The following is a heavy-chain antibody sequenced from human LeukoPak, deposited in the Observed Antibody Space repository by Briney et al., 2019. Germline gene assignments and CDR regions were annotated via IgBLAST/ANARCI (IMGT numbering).Heavy chain of an antibody. CDR3: AREEYYDSSAPTNFDY. V-gene: IGHV7-4-1*02. D-gene: IGHD3-22*01. Sequence: ASVKVSCKASGYTFTNYSMNWVGPPPGQGLEWMGWSNTNTGNPTYGQGFTGRFAFSLDTSVNTAYLKISSIKAEDTAVYYCAREEYYDSSAPTNFDYWGPGTLVTVSS. CDR2: SNTNTGNP. CDR1: GYTFTNYS. J-gene: IGHJ4*02.